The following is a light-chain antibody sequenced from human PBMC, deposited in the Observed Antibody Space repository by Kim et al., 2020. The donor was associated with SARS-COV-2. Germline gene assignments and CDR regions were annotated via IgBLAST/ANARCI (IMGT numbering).Light chain of an antibody. J-gene: IGLJ3*02. CDR3: QVWDGSSDHWV. Sequence: APGETARRTSGGNKRGDINVHGYQQRPGQAPVLVISDDTDRTSGIPERFSGSNSGNTATLTINRVEAVDEADYYCQVWDGSSDHWVFGGGTKLTVL. CDR2: DDT. V-gene: IGLV3-21*02. CDR1: KRGDIN.